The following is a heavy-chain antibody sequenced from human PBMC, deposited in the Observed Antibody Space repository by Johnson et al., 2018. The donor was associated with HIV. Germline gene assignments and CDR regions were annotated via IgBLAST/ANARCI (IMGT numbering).Heavy chain of an antibody. CDR2: IYSGGRT. J-gene: IGHJ3*02. D-gene: IGHD1-26*01. V-gene: IGHV3-66*03. CDR3: SRAPLHRIVGATEKLAFDI. CDR1: GFTVSDNY. Sequence: VQLVESGGGLIQPGGSLRLSCAASGFTVSDNYMTWVRQAPGKGLEWVSVIYSGGRTYYADSVKGRFTISRDNSKNTLYLQMNSLRAEDTAVYYWSRAPLHRIVGATEKLAFDIWGQGTMVTVAS.